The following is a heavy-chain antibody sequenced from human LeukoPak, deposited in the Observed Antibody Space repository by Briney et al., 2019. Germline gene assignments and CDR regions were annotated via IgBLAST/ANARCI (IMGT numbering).Heavy chain of an antibody. CDR3: ARAMAERRTYYMDV. D-gene: IGHD3-10*01. Sequence: GGSLRLSCAASGFTFDDYGMSWVRQAPGKGLEWVSGINWNGGSTGYADSVKGRFTISRDNAKNSLYLQMNSLRAADTALYYCARAMAERRTYYMDVWGKGTTVTVSS. V-gene: IGHV3-20*04. J-gene: IGHJ6*03. CDR2: INWNGGST. CDR1: GFTFDDYG.